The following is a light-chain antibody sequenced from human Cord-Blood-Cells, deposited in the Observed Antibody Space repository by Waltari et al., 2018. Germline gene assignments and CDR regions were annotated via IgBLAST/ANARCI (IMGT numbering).Light chain of an antibody. CDR2: DVS. V-gene: IGLV2-11*01. CDR1: SSDVGGSNY. CDR3: CSYAGSYPVV. J-gene: IGLJ2*01. Sequence: QSALTQPRSVSGSPGQSVTISCTGTSSDVGGSNYVSWYQQHPGKAPKLMIDDVSKRPSGVPDRFSGSKSGNTASLTIAGLQAEDEADYYCCSYAGSYPVVFGGGTKLTVL.